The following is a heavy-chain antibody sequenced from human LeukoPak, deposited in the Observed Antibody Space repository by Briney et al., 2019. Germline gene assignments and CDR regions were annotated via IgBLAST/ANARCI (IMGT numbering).Heavy chain of an antibody. CDR1: GVSIRSYS. V-gene: IGHV4-4*07. CDR2: IQTSGST. Sequence: PSETLSLTCSVSGVSIRSYSWSWLRQPSGKGLEWIGRIQTSGSTNYNPSLRSRVTISVDTSKNQFSLKLSSVTAADTAVYYCAREEEGDYSDYFDYWGQGTLVTVSS. D-gene: IGHD2-15*01. CDR3: AREEEGDYSDYFDY. J-gene: IGHJ4*02.